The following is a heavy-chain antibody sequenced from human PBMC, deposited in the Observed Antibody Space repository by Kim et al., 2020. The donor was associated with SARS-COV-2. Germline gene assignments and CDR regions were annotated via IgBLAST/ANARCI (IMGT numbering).Heavy chain of an antibody. CDR3: AKDEGSTYGSGSYHFDY. J-gene: IGHJ4*02. D-gene: IGHD3-10*01. V-gene: IGHV3-23*01. Sequence: VKGRFTISRDNSKNTLYLQMNSLRAEDTAVYYCAKDEGSTYGSGSYHFDYWGQGTLVTVSS.